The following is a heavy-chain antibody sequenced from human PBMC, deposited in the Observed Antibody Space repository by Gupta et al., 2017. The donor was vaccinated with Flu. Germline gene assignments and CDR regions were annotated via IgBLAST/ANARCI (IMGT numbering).Heavy chain of an antibody. D-gene: IGHD1-7*01. CDR2: IWHDGSNI. Sequence: QAAGKGLEWVAVIWHDGSNIYYADSVKGRFTISRDNSKNTLYLQMNSLRAEDTAVYYCARGANIWNYRSYFDYWGQGTLVTVSS. CDR3: ARGANIWNYRSYFDY. V-gene: IGHV3-33*01. J-gene: IGHJ4*02.